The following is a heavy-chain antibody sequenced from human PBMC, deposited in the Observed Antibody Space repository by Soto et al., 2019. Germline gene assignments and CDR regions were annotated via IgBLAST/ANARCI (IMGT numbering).Heavy chain of an antibody. Sequence: SETLSLTCTVSGGSISSGGYYWSWIRQHPGKGLEWIGYIYYSGSTYYNPSLKSRVTISVDTSKNQFSLKLSSVTAADTAVYYCARVGSVVTDYWGQATLVTVSS. J-gene: IGHJ4*02. CDR1: GGSISSGGYY. D-gene: IGHD2-2*01. CDR3: ARVGSVVTDY. V-gene: IGHV4-31*03. CDR2: IYYSGST.